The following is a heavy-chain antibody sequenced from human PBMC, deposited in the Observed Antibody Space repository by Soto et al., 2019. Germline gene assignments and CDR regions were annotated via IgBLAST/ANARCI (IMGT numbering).Heavy chain of an antibody. CDR2: IYPGGNT. V-gene: IGHV3-53*01. CDR3: ARDQDWALDY. CDR1: GFTVRSNS. Sequence: PGGSLRLSCAASGFTVRSNSMSWVRQAPGKGLEWVSVIYPGGNTDYADSVKGRFTISTDISKNTLFLQMNSLKVDDTALYYCARDQDWALDYWGQGVTVVTVSS. D-gene: IGHD2-21*01. J-gene: IGHJ4*02.